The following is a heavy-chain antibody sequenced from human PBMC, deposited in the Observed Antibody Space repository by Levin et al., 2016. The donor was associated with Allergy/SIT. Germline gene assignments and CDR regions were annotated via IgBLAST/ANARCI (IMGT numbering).Heavy chain of an antibody. V-gene: IGHV3-48*02. CDR3: ARRDGLLYCGGDCFSD. J-gene: IGHJ4*02. Sequence: WIRQPPGKGLEWISFISSDGATTYYADSVKGRFSISRDNAKNTLYLQMNSLRDEDTAMYYCARRDGLLYCGGDCFSDWGQGTLVTVSS. CDR2: ISSDGATT. D-gene: IGHD2-21*02.